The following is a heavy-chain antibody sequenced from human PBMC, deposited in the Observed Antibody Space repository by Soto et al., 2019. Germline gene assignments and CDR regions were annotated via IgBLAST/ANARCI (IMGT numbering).Heavy chain of an antibody. CDR3: ASDPTIFGVAQNYGMDV. Sequence: ASVKVSCKASGYTFTTFGISWVRQAPGQGLEWMGWISAYNGYTNYAQKLQGRVTMTTDTSTSTAYMELRSLRSDDTAVYYCASDPTIFGVAQNYGMDVWGQGTTVTVSS. J-gene: IGHJ6*02. V-gene: IGHV1-18*01. D-gene: IGHD3-3*01. CDR1: GYTFTTFG. CDR2: ISAYNGYT.